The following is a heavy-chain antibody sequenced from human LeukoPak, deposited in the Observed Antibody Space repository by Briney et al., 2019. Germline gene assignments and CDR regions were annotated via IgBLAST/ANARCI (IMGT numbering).Heavy chain of an antibody. CDR2: IYTSGRT. J-gene: IGHJ3*02. CDR1: GGSISSYY. CDR3: ARDREYYDSSGYYRSGAFDI. D-gene: IGHD3-22*01. Sequence: PSETLSLTCTVSGGSISSYYWSWIRHPAVKGLEWIGRIYTSGRTNYNPSLKSRVTMSVDTSKNQFSLKLSSVTAADTAVYYCARDREYYDSSGYYRSGAFDIWGQGTMVTVSS. V-gene: IGHV4-4*07.